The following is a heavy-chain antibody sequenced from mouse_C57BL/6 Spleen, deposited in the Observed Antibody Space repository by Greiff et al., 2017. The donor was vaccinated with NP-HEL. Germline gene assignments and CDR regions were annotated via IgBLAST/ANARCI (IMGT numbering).Heavy chain of an antibody. J-gene: IGHJ2*01. V-gene: IGHV1-26*01. CDR1: GYTFTDYY. Sequence: EVQLQQSGPELVKPGASVKISCKASGYTFTDYYMNWVKQSHGKSLEWIGDINPNNGGTSYNQKFKGTATLTVDKSSSTAYMELRSLTSEDSAVYYCARCGYGSSYYFDYWGQGTTLTVSS. CDR2: INPNNGGT. D-gene: IGHD1-1*01. CDR3: ARCGYGSSYYFDY.